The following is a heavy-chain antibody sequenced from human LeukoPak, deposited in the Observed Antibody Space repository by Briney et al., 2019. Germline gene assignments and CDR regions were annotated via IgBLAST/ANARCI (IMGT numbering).Heavy chain of an antibody. V-gene: IGHV3-21*01. J-gene: IGHJ4*02. CDR3: TRAVAAADFSLGY. D-gene: IGHD6-13*01. CDR1: GFTFSSYS. Sequence: GGSLRLSCVASGFTFSSYSMNWVRQAPGKGLEWVSCISSTSAYIYYADSVKGRFTISRDNVKNSVYLQMNSLRVEDTAVYYCTRAVAAADFSLGYWGQGTLVTVSS. CDR2: ISSTSAYI.